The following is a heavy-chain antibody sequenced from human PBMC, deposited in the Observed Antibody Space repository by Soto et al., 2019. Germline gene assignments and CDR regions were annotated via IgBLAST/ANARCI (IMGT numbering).Heavy chain of an antibody. D-gene: IGHD1-1*01. V-gene: IGHV3-30*18. Sequence: GGSLRLSCAASGFTFSNYGMHWVRQAPGKGLEWVAVISYDGSNKYYADSVKGRFTISRDNSKNTLYLQMNSLRAEDTAVYYCAKNVVRLAALFMDIDYWGQGTLVTVSS. CDR2: ISYDGSNK. CDR1: GFTFSNYG. CDR3: AKNVVRLAALFMDIDY. J-gene: IGHJ4*02.